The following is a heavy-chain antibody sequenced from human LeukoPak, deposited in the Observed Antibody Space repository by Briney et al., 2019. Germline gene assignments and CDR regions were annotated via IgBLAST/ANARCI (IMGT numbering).Heavy chain of an antibody. D-gene: IGHD2-15*01. V-gene: IGHV3-30*02. CDR1: GFNFNNYD. Sequence: GGSLRPSCVASGFNFNNYDLHWVRQAPGKGLEWVAFIKFHGHETFYADSVEGRFTISRDNSKNTLYLQMNSLRAEDTAVYYCASSPGAWSDWYFDLWGRGTLVTVSS. J-gene: IGHJ2*01. CDR2: IKFHGHET. CDR3: ASSPGAWSDWYFDL.